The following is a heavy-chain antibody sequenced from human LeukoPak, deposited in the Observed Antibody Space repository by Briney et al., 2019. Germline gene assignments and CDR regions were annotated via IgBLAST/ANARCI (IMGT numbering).Heavy chain of an antibody. Sequence: SGGSLRLSCAASGFTFDDYAMHWVRQAPGKGLEWVSGISWNSGSIGYADSVKGRFTISRDNAKNSLYLQMNSLRAEDTALYYCAKGSSGWLQDVFDYWGQGTLVTVSS. CDR1: GFTFDDYA. D-gene: IGHD6-19*01. J-gene: IGHJ4*02. CDR3: AKGSSGWLQDVFDY. CDR2: ISWNSGSI. V-gene: IGHV3-9*01.